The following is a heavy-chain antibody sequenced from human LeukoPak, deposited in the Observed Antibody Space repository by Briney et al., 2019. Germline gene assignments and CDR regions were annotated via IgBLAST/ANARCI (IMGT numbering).Heavy chain of an antibody. CDR1: GFTFSSYS. Sequence: GGSLRLSCAASGFTFSSYSMNWVRQPPGKGLEWVSGISGSGTTAYYADSVKGRLTMSRDNSKNTMYLQMNSLSAEDTAVYFCAKTNGWHEAFDIWGRGTTVTVSS. CDR2: ISGSGTTA. J-gene: IGHJ3*02. V-gene: IGHV3-23*01. D-gene: IGHD6-19*01. CDR3: AKTNGWHEAFDI.